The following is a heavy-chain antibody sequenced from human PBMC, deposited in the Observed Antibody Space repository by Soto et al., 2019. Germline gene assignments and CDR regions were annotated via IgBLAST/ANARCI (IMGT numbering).Heavy chain of an antibody. J-gene: IGHJ4*02. CDR1: GFTFSGSA. V-gene: IGHV3-73*01. CDR3: TIMALGRESSKLSANDY. Sequence: GGSLRLSCAASGFTFSGSAMHWVRQASGKGLEWVGRIRSKANSYATAYAASVKGRFTISRDDSKNTAYLQMNSLKTEDTAVYYCTIMALGRESSKLSANDYWGQGTLVTVT. CDR2: IRSKANSYAT. D-gene: IGHD3-10*01.